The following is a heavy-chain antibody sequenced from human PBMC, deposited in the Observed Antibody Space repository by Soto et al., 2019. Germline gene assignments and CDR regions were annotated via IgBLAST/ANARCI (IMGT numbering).Heavy chain of an antibody. D-gene: IGHD3-16*01. CDR3: LGGSNYDTP. V-gene: IGHV3-7*03. CDR1: GLTFSNYW. CDR2: INPDGSDK. J-gene: IGHJ5*02. Sequence: LXLSCAASGLTFSNYWMNWVRQAPGKGLEWVAKINPDGSDKNYIDSVKGRFTISRDNDQNSVSLQMNSLTAEDKAVYFCLGGSNYDTPWGQGTLVTVSS.